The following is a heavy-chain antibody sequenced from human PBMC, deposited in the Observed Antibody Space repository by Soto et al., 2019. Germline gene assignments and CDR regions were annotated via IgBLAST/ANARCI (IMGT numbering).Heavy chain of an antibody. D-gene: IGHD4-17*01. V-gene: IGHV3-23*01. CDR3: AKGPNGDYVGAFDI. Sequence: EVQLLESGGGLVQPGGSLRLSCAASGFTFRNYAMSWVRQAPGKGPEWVSGISAAGVRTYYTHSVEGRFTISRDNSQSTLFLQMDSQRAEDTALYYCAKGPNGDYVGAFDIWGQGTVVTVSS. CDR2: ISAAGVRT. CDR1: GFTFRNYA. J-gene: IGHJ3*02.